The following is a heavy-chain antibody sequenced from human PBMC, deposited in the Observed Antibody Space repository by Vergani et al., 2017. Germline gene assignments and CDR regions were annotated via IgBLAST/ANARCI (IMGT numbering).Heavy chain of an antibody. D-gene: IGHD5-12*01. J-gene: IGHJ3*01. CDR2: IRWNSGAV. V-gene: IGHV3-9*01. CDR3: TKGSVYYHDSAGYGYDPDTGFDL. Sequence: EVDLVASGGGLAQPGGSLRLSCEASGITFWKFGMHWVRQGPGKGLEWVSGIRWNSGAVDYADSVRGRFTISRDNAKNSLFLEMNSLRFEDTAVYFCTKGSVYYHDSAGYGYDPDTGFDLWGQGTLVTVSS. CDR1: GITFWKFG.